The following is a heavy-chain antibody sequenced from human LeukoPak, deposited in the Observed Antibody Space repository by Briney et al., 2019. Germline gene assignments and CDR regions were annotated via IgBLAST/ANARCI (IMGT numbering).Heavy chain of an antibody. Sequence: GGSLRLSCAASGFTFSSYAMTWVRQPPGKGLDWVSGISGNGGSTYYADSVKGRFTIYRDNSKNQLYLLMNSLRAEDTAAYYCAKDRGRYFDWLYDFWGQGTLVTVSS. D-gene: IGHD3-9*01. V-gene: IGHV3-23*01. J-gene: IGHJ4*02. CDR2: ISGNGGST. CDR1: GFTFSSYA. CDR3: AKDRGRYFDWLYDF.